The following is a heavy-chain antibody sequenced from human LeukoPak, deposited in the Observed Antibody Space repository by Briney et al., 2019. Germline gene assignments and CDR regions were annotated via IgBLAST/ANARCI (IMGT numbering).Heavy chain of an antibody. D-gene: IGHD3-22*01. J-gene: IGHJ4*02. V-gene: IGHV3-23*01. CDR3: ARRGVVIRVILVGFHKEAYYFDS. Sequence: GGSLRLSCVVSGITLSNYGMSWVRQAPGKGLEWVAGISGSGGGTNYADSVRGRFTISRDNPKNELYLQMNSLRAEDTAVYFCARRGVVIRVILVGFHKEAYYFDSWGQGALVTVSS. CDR2: ISGSGGGT. CDR1: GITLSNYG.